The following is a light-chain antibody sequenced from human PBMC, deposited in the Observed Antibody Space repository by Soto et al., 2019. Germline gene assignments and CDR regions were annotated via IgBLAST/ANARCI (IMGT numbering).Light chain of an antibody. CDR1: SIDVGDNNY. CDR3: SSYTTSSTPSYV. CDR2: EVS. Sequence: SVLAQPASVSGSPGQSITISCSGSSIDVGDNNYVSWYQHHPGKAPKLIIYEVSNRPSGVSNRFSGSSSDNTASLTISGLLPDDEADYYCSSYTTSSTPSYVFGTGTKVTVL. J-gene: IGLJ1*01. V-gene: IGLV2-14*01.